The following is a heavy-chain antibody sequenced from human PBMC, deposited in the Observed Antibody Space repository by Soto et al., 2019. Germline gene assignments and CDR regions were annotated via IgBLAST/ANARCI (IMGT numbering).Heavy chain of an antibody. CDR2: IYYSGST. D-gene: IGHD3-10*01. V-gene: IGHV4-31*03. CDR3: ARGRVDYYGSGSYPRDAFDI. CDR1: CGSIISGGYY. J-gene: IGHJ3*02. Sequence: SETLSLTCTFSCGSIISGGYYWSWIRQNPGKGLEWIGYIYYSGSTYYNPSLESRVTISVDTSKNQFSLKLSSVTAADTAVYYCARGRVDYYGSGSYPRDAFDIWGQGTMVTVSS.